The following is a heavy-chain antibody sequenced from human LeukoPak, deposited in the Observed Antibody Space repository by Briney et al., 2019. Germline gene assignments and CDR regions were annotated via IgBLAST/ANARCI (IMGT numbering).Heavy chain of an antibody. V-gene: IGHV1-2*02. D-gene: IGHD2-2*01. J-gene: IGHJ4*02. CDR1: GYTFTCYY. Sequence: ASVTVSCKASGYTFTCYYMHWVRQAPGQGLEWMGLINPNSGGTNYAQKFQGRVTMTRATSISTSYMELSRLRSDETAVYYCARDLDRASSSTSCHGFWGQGTLVTVSS. CDR3: ARDLDRASSSTSCHGF. CDR2: INPNSGGT.